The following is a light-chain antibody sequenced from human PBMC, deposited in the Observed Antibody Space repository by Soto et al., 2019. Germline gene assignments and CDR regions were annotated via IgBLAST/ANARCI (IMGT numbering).Light chain of an antibody. V-gene: IGLV2-11*01. CDR2: DVS. Sequence: QSALTQPRSVSGSPGQSVTISCTGTNSYIGNYNYVSWYQQHPGKAPKVMIYDVSKRPSGVPDRFSGSKSGNTASLTISGLQAEDEADYYCSSYARSSSLVVFGGGTKLTVL. J-gene: IGLJ3*02. CDR3: SSYARSSSLVV. CDR1: NSYIGNYNY.